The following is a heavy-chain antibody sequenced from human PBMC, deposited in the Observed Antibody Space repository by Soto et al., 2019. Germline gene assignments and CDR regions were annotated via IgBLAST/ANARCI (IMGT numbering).Heavy chain of an antibody. CDR3: SRLPRNNRDAPFDK. V-gene: IGHV3-49*03. Sequence: EVQLVESGGGLEHPGRSLRLSCTDSGFSFGAYAIIWFRQAPGKGPERVGLITSKRYGGGTEYAASGRGRFTISRNDSKSIDDLPMNSPKIDETAVSHCSRLPRNNRDAPFDKWGQGTQVTVSS. J-gene: IGHJ4*02. CDR2: ITSKRYGGGT. CDR1: GFSFGAYA. D-gene: IGHD1-1*01.